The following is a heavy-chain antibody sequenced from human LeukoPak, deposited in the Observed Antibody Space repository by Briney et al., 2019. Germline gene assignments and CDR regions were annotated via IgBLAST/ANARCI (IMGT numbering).Heavy chain of an antibody. V-gene: IGHV3-7*03. CDR1: GFTFSRHW. J-gene: IGHJ4*02. Sequence: GGSLILSCVVSGFTFSRHWMTWVRQAPGKGLEWVANIKPDGSDKYYVDSVKGRFTVSRDNARNSLYLQMDSLRAEETAVYYCARLKRTTSVFDYWGQGTLVTVSS. D-gene: IGHD4-17*01. CDR2: IKPDGSDK. CDR3: ARLKRTTSVFDY.